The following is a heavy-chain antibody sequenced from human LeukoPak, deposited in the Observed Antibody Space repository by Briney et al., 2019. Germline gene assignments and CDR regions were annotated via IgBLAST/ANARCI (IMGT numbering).Heavy chain of an antibody. CDR2: ISGSGSST. J-gene: IGHJ4*02. CDR1: GFTFSSFA. V-gene: IGHV3-23*01. D-gene: IGHD3-3*01. Sequence: GGSLRLSCAASGFTFSSFAMSWVRQAPGKGLEWVSAISGSGSSTYYADSVKGRFTVSRDNSKNTLYLQMNSLRAEDTAVYFCAKQIRGYYPFDYWGQGTLVTVSS. CDR3: AKQIRGYYPFDY.